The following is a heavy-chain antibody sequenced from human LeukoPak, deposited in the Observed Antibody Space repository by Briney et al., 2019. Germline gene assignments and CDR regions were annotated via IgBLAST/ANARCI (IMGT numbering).Heavy chain of an antibody. V-gene: IGHV3-30*02. D-gene: IGHD3-10*01. CDR3: ASEASGSCYVDY. Sequence: PGGSLRLSCAASGFTFSSYGMHWVRQAPGKGLEWVAFIRYDGSNKYYADSVKGRFTISRDNSKNTLYLQMNSLRAEDTAVYYCASEASGSCYVDYWGQGTLVTVSS. J-gene: IGHJ4*02. CDR1: GFTFSSYG. CDR2: IRYDGSNK.